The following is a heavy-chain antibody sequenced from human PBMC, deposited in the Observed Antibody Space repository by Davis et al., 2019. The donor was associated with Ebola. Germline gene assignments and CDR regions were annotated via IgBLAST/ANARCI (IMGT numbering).Heavy chain of an antibody. CDR2: VYYSGTT. V-gene: IGHV4-59*02. D-gene: IGHD2-8*02. Sequence: GSLRLSCAASGFTVSSNYMSWVRQAPGKGLEWIGNVYYSGTTTYNPSLKSPVTISVDTSENQFSLNLISVTAADTAVYYCARDYWATEGAFDVWGQGTLVTVAS. CDR1: GFTVSSNY. CDR3: ARDYWATEGAFDV. J-gene: IGHJ3*01.